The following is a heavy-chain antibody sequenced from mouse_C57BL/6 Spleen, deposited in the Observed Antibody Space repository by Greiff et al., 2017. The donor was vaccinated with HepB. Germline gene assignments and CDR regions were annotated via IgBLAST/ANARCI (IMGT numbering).Heavy chain of an antibody. D-gene: IGHD2-1*01. CDR3: ARWGSTMGYWYFDV. J-gene: IGHJ1*03. Sequence: EVHLVESGPELVKPGDSVKISCKASGYSFTGYFMNWVMQSHGKSLEWIGRINPYNGDTFYNQKFKGKATLTVDKSSSTAHMELRSLTSEDSAVYYGARWGSTMGYWYFDVWGTGTTVTVSS. CDR1: GYSFTGYF. V-gene: IGHV1-20*01. CDR2: INPYNGDT.